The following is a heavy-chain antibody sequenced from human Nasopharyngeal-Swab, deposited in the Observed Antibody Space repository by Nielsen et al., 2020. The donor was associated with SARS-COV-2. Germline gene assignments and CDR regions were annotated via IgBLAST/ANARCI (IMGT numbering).Heavy chain of an antibody. CDR1: GGSISSYY. Sequence: SETLSLTFTVSGGSISSYYWSWIRQPPGKGLEWIGYIYYSGSTNYNPSLKSRVTISVDTSKNQFSLKLSSVTAADTAVYYCARVSTVPAAQSRYYGMDVWGQGTTVTVSS. V-gene: IGHV4-59*01. D-gene: IGHD2-2*01. CDR2: IYYSGST. J-gene: IGHJ6*02. CDR3: ARVSTVPAAQSRYYGMDV.